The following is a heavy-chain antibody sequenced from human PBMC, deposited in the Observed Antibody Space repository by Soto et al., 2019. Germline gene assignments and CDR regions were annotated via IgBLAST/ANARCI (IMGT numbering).Heavy chain of an antibody. Sequence: QVQLQESGPGLVKPSQTLFLTCTVSGGSISSGGYYWSWIRQHPGKGLEWIGYIYYSGSTYYNPSLHSRVTISVDTSKNRFSLELSSVTAAHTAVYYCARVGGITWFDPWGQGALVPVSS. V-gene: IGHV4-31*03. J-gene: IGHJ5*02. CDR2: IYYSGST. CDR3: ARVGGITWFDP. D-gene: IGHD3-16*01. CDR1: GGSISSGGYY.